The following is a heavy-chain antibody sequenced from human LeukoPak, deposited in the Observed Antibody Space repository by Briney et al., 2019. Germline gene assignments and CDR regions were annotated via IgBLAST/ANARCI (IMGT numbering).Heavy chain of an antibody. CDR2: INHSGST. Sequence: SETLSLTCAVYGGSFSGYYWSWIRQPPGKGLEWIGEINHSGSTNYNPSLKSRVTISVDTSKNQFSLKLSSVTAADTAVYYCARPRGSGYYDAFDIWGQGTMVTVSS. J-gene: IGHJ3*02. D-gene: IGHD3-3*01. CDR1: GGSFSGYY. V-gene: IGHV4-34*01. CDR3: ARPRGSGYYDAFDI.